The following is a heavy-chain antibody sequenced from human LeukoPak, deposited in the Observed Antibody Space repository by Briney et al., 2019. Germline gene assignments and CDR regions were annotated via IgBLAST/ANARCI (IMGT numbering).Heavy chain of an antibody. Sequence: AGGSLRLSCAAPGFSFSSYRMNWVRQAPGKGLEWVSSVSNSGDYLNYADSVKGRFTISRDNSKNSLYLQMNSLRAEDTAVYYCARALIGYYFDYWGQGTLVTVSS. D-gene: IGHD2-8*01. J-gene: IGHJ4*02. CDR2: VSNSGDYL. CDR3: ARALIGYYFDY. CDR1: GFSFSSYR. V-gene: IGHV3-21*06.